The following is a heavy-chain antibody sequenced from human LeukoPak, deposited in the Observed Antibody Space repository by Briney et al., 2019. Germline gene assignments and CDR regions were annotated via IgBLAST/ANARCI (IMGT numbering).Heavy chain of an antibody. V-gene: IGHV4-39*07. Sequence: PSETLSLTCTVSGVSISSSNSYWGWIRQPPGKGLEWIGEIYHSGSTNYNPSLKSRVTISVDKSKNQFSLKLSSVTAADTAVYYCARKTGSSIDYWGQGTLVTVSS. D-gene: IGHD3-9*01. J-gene: IGHJ4*02. CDR3: ARKTGSSIDY. CDR2: IYHSGST. CDR1: GVSISSSNSY.